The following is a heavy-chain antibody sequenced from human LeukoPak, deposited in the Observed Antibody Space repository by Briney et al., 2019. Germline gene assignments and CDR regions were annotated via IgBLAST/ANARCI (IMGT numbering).Heavy chain of an antibody. Sequence: PGGSLRLSCAASGFTFSSYNMNWVRQAPGKGLEWVSSVTGSSNYIYYADSVKGRFTISRDNSKNTLYLQMNSLRAEDTAVYYCAKDLFLVVVADSSFDYWGQGTLVTVSS. J-gene: IGHJ4*02. V-gene: IGHV3-21*04. CDR3: AKDLFLVVVADSSFDY. CDR2: VTGSSNYI. D-gene: IGHD2-15*01. CDR1: GFTFSSYN.